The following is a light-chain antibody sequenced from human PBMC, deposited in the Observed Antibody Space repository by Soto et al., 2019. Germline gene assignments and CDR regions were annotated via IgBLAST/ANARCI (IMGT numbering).Light chain of an antibody. CDR3: CSYAGSYTWV. CDR2: DVS. CDR1: SSDVGGYNY. J-gene: IGLJ2*01. V-gene: IGLV2-11*01. Sequence: QSVLTQPRSVSGSPGQSVTISCTGTSSDVGGYNYVSWYQQHTGKAPKLMIYDVSKRPSGVPDRFSCSKSGNTSSLTISWLQAEDEADYYCCSYAGSYTWVFGGVTKLTVL.